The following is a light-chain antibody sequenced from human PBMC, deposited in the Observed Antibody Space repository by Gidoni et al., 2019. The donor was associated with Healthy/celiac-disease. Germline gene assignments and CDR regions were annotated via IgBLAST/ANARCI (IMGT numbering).Light chain of an antibody. J-gene: IGKJ4*01. CDR1: QDISNY. CDR2: DAS. CDR3: QQYDNLPPGLT. Sequence: DIQMTQSRSSLSASVGDRVTITCQASQDISNYLNWYQQKPGKAPKLLIYDASNLETGVPSRFSGSGSGTDFTFSISSLQPEDIATYYCQQYDNLPPGLTFGGGTKVEIK. V-gene: IGKV1-33*01.